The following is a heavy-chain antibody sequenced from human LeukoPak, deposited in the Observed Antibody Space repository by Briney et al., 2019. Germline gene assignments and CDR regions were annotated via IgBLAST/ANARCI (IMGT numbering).Heavy chain of an antibody. J-gene: IGHJ2*01. CDR3: ARGGNGWYFDL. Sequence: PSETLSLTCTVSSGSISSSTYYWGWIRQPPGKGLEWIGSIYYSGSTYYKPSLKSRVTISLDTSQSQVSLKVNSVTAADTAVYFCARGGNGWYFDLWGRGTLVTVSS. D-gene: IGHD1-14*01. V-gene: IGHV4-39*07. CDR1: SGSISSSTYY. CDR2: IYYSGST.